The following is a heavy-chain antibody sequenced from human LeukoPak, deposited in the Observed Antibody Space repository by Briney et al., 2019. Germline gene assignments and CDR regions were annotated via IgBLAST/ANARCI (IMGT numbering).Heavy chain of an antibody. CDR3: SVAAAGTGPYFDY. V-gene: IGHV1-8*02. Sequence: ASVKVSCKASGYTFTTYEIHWVRQAPGQGLEWMGWMNPNSGNTAYVQKFQGRVTMTRTTSINTAYMELSSLRSEDTAVYYCSVAAAGTGPYFDYWGQGTLVTVSS. CDR1: GYTFTTYE. D-gene: IGHD6-13*01. J-gene: IGHJ4*02. CDR2: MNPNSGNT.